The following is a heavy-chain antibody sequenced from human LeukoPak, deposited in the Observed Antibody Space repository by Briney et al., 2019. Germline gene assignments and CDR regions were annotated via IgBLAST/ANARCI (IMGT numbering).Heavy chain of an antibody. CDR3: ARVQGERRDY. CDR1: GFTFRTYT. V-gene: IGHV3-21*01. J-gene: IGHJ4*02. CDR2: IGGSSSFV. D-gene: IGHD3-16*01. Sequence: GGSLRLSCAASGFTFRTYTMNWVRQAPGKGLEWVSSIGGSSSFVFYADSVKGRFTISRDNAKNSLYLQMNSLRVEDTAMYCCARVQGERRDYWGQGTLVTVSS.